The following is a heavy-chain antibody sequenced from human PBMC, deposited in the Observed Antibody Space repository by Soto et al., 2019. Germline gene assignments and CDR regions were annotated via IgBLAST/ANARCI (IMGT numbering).Heavy chain of an antibody. J-gene: IGHJ3*02. D-gene: IGHD3-22*01. CDR2: IYYSGST. Sequence: SETLSLTCTVSGGSISSSRNYWGWIRQPPGKGLEWIGYIYYSGSTNYNPSLKSRVTISVDTSKNQFSLKLSSVTAADTAVYYFARYAGYYYDSSGYPGDPLDIWGQGTMVTVSS. CDR1: GGSISSSRNY. V-gene: IGHV4-61*05. CDR3: ARYAGYYYDSSGYPGDPLDI.